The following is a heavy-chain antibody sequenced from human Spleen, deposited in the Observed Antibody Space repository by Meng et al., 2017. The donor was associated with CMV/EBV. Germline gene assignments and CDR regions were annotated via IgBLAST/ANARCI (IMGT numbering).Heavy chain of an antibody. CDR1: GGSFSGYY. Sequence: GSLRLSCAVYGGSFSGYYWTWIRRPPGKGLEWIGEINHSGGTNYNPSLKSRVAIPVDTSKNQFSLRLSSVTAADTAVYYCARPTTVIGGYYYGMDVWGQGTAVTVSS. CDR2: INHSGGT. D-gene: IGHD4-11*01. J-gene: IGHJ6*02. V-gene: IGHV4-34*01. CDR3: ARPTTVIGGYYYGMDV.